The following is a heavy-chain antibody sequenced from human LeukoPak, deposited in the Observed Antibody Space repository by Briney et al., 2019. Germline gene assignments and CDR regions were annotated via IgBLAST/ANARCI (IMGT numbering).Heavy chain of an antibody. Sequence: SETLSLTCTVSGGSISSGGYYWSWIRQPPGKGLEWIGYIYHSGSTYYNPSLKSRVTISVDRSKNQFSLKLSSVTAADTAVYYCASEAENSGYCSSTSCYTDYWGQGTLVTVSS. CDR2: IYHSGST. D-gene: IGHD2-2*02. CDR3: ASEAENSGYCSSTSCYTDY. V-gene: IGHV4-30-2*01. CDR1: GGSISSGGYY. J-gene: IGHJ4*02.